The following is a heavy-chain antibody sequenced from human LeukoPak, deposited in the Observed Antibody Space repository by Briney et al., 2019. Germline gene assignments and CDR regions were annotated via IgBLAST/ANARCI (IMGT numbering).Heavy chain of an antibody. J-gene: IGHJ4*02. CDR1: GFTFDDYA. Sequence: PGRSLRLSCAASGFTFDDYAMHWVRQAPGKGLEWVSGISWNSGSIGYADSVKGRFTIPRDNAKNSLYLQVNSLRAEDTALYYCAKDSHVDTAMVTMDYWGQGTLVTVSS. CDR2: ISWNSGSI. V-gene: IGHV3-9*01. D-gene: IGHD5-18*01. CDR3: AKDSHVDTAMVTMDY.